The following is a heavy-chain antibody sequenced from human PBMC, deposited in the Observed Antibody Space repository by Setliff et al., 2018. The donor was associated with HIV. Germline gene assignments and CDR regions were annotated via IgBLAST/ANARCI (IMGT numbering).Heavy chain of an antibody. J-gene: IGHJ4*02. V-gene: IGHV4-61*05. Sequence: SETLSLTCTVSGGSISSSSYYWSWIRQPPGKGLEWIGCGYYSGITHYDPSLKSRVSISVDASKNQFSLRLNSVTVADTAVYFCARSSRGSLRDLDYWGPGTLVTAPQ. CDR2: GYYSGIT. CDR3: ARSSRGSLRDLDY. D-gene: IGHD2-21*02. CDR1: GGSISSSSYY.